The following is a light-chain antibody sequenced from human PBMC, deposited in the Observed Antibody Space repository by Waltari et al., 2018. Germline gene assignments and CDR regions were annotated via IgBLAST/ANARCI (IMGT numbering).Light chain of an antibody. V-gene: IGLV2-14*03. Sequence: QSALTQPASVSGSPGQSITISCTGTSSAVGGYNSVSRYQQHPGKAPKLMIFDVSNRPSGVSNRFSGSKSGNTASLTISGLQAEDEADYYCSSYISSSTLELFGGGTSLTVL. CDR1: SSAVGGYNS. CDR2: DVS. CDR3: SSYISSSTLEL. J-gene: IGLJ2*01.